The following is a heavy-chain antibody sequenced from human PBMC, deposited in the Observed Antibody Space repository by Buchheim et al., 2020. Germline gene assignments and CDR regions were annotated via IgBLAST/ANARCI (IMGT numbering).Heavy chain of an antibody. CDR2: IQSSGST. D-gene: IGHD1-26*01. CDR1: GGPITNTIYY. Sequence: QLQLQESGPGLVKPSETLSLTCTVSGGPITNTIYYWGWIRQPPGKGLEWIGSIQSSGSTYYSPSLKSRVTISVDTSKNQFSLKLSSVTAADTAVYYCARQGVGSYYFDYWGQGTL. J-gene: IGHJ4*02. CDR3: ARQGVGSYYFDY. V-gene: IGHV4-39*01.